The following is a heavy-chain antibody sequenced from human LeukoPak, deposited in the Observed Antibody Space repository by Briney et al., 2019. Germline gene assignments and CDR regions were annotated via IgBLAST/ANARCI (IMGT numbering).Heavy chain of an antibody. J-gene: IGHJ4*02. Sequence: ASVKVSCKASGYTFTSYGISWVRQAPGQGLEWMGWISAYNGNTNYAQKLQGRVTMTTDTSTSTAYMELRSLRSGDTAVYYCARGGYYYDSSGYPYPFDYWGQGTLVTVSS. CDR2: ISAYNGNT. CDR3: ARGGYYYDSSGYPYPFDY. D-gene: IGHD3-22*01. CDR1: GYTFTSYG. V-gene: IGHV1-18*01.